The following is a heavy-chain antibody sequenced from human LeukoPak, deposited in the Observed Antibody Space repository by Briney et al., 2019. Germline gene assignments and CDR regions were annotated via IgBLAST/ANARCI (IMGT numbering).Heavy chain of an antibody. J-gene: IGHJ3*01. CDR2: FSTYNSDT. CDR1: GDTFTNYG. V-gene: IGHV1-18*01. D-gene: IGHD3-16*01. CDR3: AIGQGVITWGGADVYDV. Sequence: ASVRVSCKASGDTFTNYGINWVRQAPGQRPEWMGWFSTYNSDTKYAQKLKGRLTLTADTLKTTAYMELRTLISDDTATYYCAIGQGVITWGGADVYDVWGQGTTVIVSS.